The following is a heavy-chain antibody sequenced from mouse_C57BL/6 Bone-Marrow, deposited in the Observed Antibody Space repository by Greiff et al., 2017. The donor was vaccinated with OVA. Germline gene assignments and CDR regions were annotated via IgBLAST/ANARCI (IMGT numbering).Heavy chain of an antibody. Sequence: VKLVESGPGLVQPSQSLSITCTVSGFSLTSYGVHWVRQSPGKGLAWLGVIWRGGSTDYNAAFMSRLSITKDNSKSQVFFKMNSLQADDTAIYYCAKGGRYWYFDVWGTGTTVTVSS. V-gene: IGHV2-5*01. J-gene: IGHJ1*03. CDR3: AKGGRYWYFDV. CDR1: GFSLTSYG. CDR2: IWRGGST. D-gene: IGHD3-3*01.